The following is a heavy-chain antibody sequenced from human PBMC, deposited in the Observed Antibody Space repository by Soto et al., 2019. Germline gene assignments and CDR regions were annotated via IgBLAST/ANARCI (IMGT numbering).Heavy chain of an antibody. D-gene: IGHD3-3*01. Sequence: SXTLSLTCTVSGGSMSSYYWSWIRQPPVKGLEWIGYIYYSGSTNYNPSLKSRVTISVDTSKNQFSLKLSSVTAADTAVYYCARVRFLEWLHPPYMDVWGKGTTVTVSS. CDR2: IYYSGST. J-gene: IGHJ6*03. V-gene: IGHV4-59*01. CDR1: GGSMSSYY. CDR3: ARVRFLEWLHPPYMDV.